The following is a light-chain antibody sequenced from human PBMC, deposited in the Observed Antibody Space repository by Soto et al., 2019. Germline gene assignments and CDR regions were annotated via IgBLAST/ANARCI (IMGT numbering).Light chain of an antibody. CDR1: QSISSY. Sequence: DIQMTQSPSSLSASVGDRVTITCRASQSISSYLNWYQQKPGKATKLLIYAASSLQSGVPSRFRGSGSGTDFTLTISSLQPEAFATYYCQQSYSTLYTFGQRTKLEIK. CDR3: QQSYSTLYT. V-gene: IGKV1-39*01. CDR2: AAS. J-gene: IGKJ2*01.